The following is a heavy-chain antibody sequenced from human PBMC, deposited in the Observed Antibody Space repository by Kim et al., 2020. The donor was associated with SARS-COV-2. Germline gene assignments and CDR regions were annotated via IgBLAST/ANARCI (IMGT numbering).Heavy chain of an antibody. CDR3: AREEGFWSGYYRYYYGMDV. J-gene: IGHJ6*02. Sequence: GGSLRLSCAASGFTFSSYGMHWVRQAPGKGLEWVAVIWYDGSNKYYADSVKGRFTISRDNSKNTLYLQMNSLRAEDTAVYYCAREEGFWSGYYRYYYGMDVWGQGTTVTVSS. D-gene: IGHD3-3*01. V-gene: IGHV3-33*01. CDR2: IWYDGSNK. CDR1: GFTFSSYG.